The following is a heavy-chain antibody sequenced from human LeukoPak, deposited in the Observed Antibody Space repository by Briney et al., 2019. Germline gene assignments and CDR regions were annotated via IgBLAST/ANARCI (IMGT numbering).Heavy chain of an antibody. CDR2: ISGSGGST. CDR1: GFTFSSYA. V-gene: IGHV3-23*01. J-gene: IGHJ3*02. CDR3: AKADGSGSYYKKENYAFDI. D-gene: IGHD3-10*01. Sequence: PGWSLRLSCAASGFTFSSYAMSLVRQAPGKGLEWVSAISGSGGSTYYADSVKGRFTISRDNSKNTLYLQMNSLRAEDTAVYYCAKADGSGSYYKKENYAFDIWGQGTMVTVSS.